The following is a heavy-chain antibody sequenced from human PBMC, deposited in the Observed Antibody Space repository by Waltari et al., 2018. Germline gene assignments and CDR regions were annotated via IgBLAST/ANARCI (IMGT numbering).Heavy chain of an antibody. CDR1: GFTFANHA. Sequence: EVNLLESGGGLIQPGGYLRLSCAGSGFTFANHAINWVRQAPGNGLEWVSHIRATGTRTYYATSVQGRLTVSRDNSKNTLYRQMHNLGVEDTALYYCAKAKTTGDGRHFDDWGQGTLVTVSS. V-gene: IGHV3-23*01. CDR3: AKAKTTGDGRHFDD. CDR2: IRATGTRT. D-gene: IGHD1-1*01. J-gene: IGHJ4*02.